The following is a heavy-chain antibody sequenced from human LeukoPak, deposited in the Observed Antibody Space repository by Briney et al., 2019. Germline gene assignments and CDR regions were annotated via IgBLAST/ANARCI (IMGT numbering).Heavy chain of an antibody. CDR3: ARVDYGEDGWFDP. V-gene: IGHV4-39*07. J-gene: IGHJ5*02. Sequence: TSETLSLTCTVSGGSISSSSYYWGWIRQPPGKGLEWIGSIYYSGSTYYNPSLKSRVTISVDTSKNQFSLKLSSVTAADTAVYYCARVDYGEDGWFDPWGQGTLVTVSS. D-gene: IGHD4-17*01. CDR2: IYYSGST. CDR1: GGSISSSSYY.